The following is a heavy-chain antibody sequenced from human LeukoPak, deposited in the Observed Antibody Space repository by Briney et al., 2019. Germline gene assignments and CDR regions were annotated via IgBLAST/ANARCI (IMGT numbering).Heavy chain of an antibody. CDR2: IRSDSSNQ. J-gene: IGHJ4*02. CDR1: AFRFSSYG. Sequence: GGSLRLSCAASAFRFSSYGMHWVRQAPGRGPEWVAFIRSDSSNQYYADSVKGRFTISRDNSRNTLFLEMNSLRAEDTAVYYCAKVPLSSSGWDREYYFDYWGQGTLVTVSS. CDR3: AKVPLSSSGWDREYYFDY. V-gene: IGHV3-30*02. D-gene: IGHD6-19*01.